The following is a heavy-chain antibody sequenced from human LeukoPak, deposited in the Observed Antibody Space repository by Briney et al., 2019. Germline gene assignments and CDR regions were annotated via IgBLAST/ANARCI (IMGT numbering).Heavy chain of an antibody. CDR1: GFTVSSNY. Sequence: GGSLRLSCAASGFTVSSNYMSWVRQAPGKGLEWVSVIYSGGSTYYADSVKGRFTISRDNSKNTLYLQMNSLRAEDTAVYYCARVGDYGSGSPYFDYWGQGTLVTVSS. CDR3: ARVGDYGSGSPYFDY. CDR2: IYSGGST. D-gene: IGHD3-10*01. J-gene: IGHJ4*02. V-gene: IGHV3-53*01.